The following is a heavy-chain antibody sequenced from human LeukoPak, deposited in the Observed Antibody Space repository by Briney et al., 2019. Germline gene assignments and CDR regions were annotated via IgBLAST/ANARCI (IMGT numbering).Heavy chain of an antibody. D-gene: IGHD6-13*01. CDR3: AKSLAATGIDY. CDR2: ISSSGGST. J-gene: IGHJ4*02. Sequence: GGSLRLSCAASGFTSSNYAMSWVRQPPGKGLEWVSTISSSGGSTFYADSMKGRFTISRDNSKNTLYLQMSSLRADDTAVYYCAKSLAATGIDYWGQGTLVTVSS. V-gene: IGHV3-23*01. CDR1: GFTSSNYA.